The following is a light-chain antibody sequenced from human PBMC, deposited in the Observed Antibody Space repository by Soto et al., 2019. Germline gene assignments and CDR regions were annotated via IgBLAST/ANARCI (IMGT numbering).Light chain of an antibody. J-gene: IGKJ3*01. CDR2: DAS. CDR3: QRRTNWLT. CDR1: QNVSTY. V-gene: IGKV3-11*01. Sequence: EIVLTQSPATLSLSPGERATLSCRASQNVSTYLAWYQQKPGQAPRLLIYDASNRATGIPARFSGSGSGTKFTLTIRSLAPEDFGVYYCQRRTNWLTFGPGTKVDIK.